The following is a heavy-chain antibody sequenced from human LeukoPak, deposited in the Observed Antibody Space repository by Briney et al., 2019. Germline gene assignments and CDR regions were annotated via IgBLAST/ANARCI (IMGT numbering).Heavy chain of an antibody. CDR1: GFTFSSYS. V-gene: IGHV3-21*04. D-gene: IGHD6-19*01. CDR2: ISSSSSYI. J-gene: IGHJ6*03. Sequence: GGSLRLSCAASGFTFSSYSMNWVRQAPGKGLEWVSSISSSSSYIYYADSVKGRFTISRDNAKNSLYLQMNSLRAEDTAVYYCARHNRQWLVLPEYYYYYYMDVWGKGTTVTISS. CDR3: ARHNRQWLVLPEYYYYYYMDV.